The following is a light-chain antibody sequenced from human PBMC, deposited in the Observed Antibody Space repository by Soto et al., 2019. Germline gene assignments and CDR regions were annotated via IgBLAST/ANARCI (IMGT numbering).Light chain of an antibody. Sequence: EIVFTQSPATLSLSPGERATLSCRASQTVSSSLAWYQQKPGQAPRLLIHEASNRTTGIPARFSGSGSGADFTLTISSLEPEDFALYYCHQHINRPLTFGGGTKVDIK. CDR1: QTVSSS. CDR3: HQHINRPLT. J-gene: IGKJ4*01. CDR2: EAS. V-gene: IGKV3-11*01.